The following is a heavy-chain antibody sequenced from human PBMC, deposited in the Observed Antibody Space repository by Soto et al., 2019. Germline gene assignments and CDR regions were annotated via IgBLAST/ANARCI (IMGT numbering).Heavy chain of an antibody. J-gene: IGHJ5*02. D-gene: IGHD1-1*01. CDR2: IYATGTT. CDR3: VRDGTKTLRDWFDP. V-gene: IGHV4-4*07. CDR1: GASISVFY. Sequence: AETLCLTCTVSGASISVFYWSWIRKSSGKGLEWIGRIYATGTTDYNPSLKSRVMMSVDTSKKQFSLKLRSVTAADTAVYYCVRDGTKTLRDWFDPWGQGISVTVSS.